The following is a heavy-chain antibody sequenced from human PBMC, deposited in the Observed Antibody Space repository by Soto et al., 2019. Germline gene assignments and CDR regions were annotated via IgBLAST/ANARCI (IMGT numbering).Heavy chain of an antibody. CDR3: ARDGPTVVTLNWFDP. V-gene: IGHV1-69*08. Sequence: QVQLVQSGAEVKKPGSSVKVSCKASGGTFSSYTISWVRQAPGQGLEWMGRIIPILGIANYAQKFQGRVTITADKSTSTAYMELSSLRSEDTAVYYCARDGPTVVTLNWFDPWGQGTLVTVSS. D-gene: IGHD4-17*01. CDR2: IIPILGIA. CDR1: GGTFSSYT. J-gene: IGHJ5*02.